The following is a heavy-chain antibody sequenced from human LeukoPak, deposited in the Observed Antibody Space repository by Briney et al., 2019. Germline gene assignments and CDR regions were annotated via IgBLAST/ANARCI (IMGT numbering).Heavy chain of an antibody. CDR3: AREPPTGHSSGWYFDY. CDR2: INWNGGST. D-gene: IGHD6-19*01. CDR1: GFTFDDYG. V-gene: IGHV3-20*04. Sequence: GGSRRLSCAASGFTFDDYGMSWVRQAPGKGLEWVSGINWNGGSTGYADSVKGRFTISRDNAKNSLYLQMTSLRAEDTALYYCAREPPTGHSSGWYFDYWGQGTLVTVSS. J-gene: IGHJ4*02.